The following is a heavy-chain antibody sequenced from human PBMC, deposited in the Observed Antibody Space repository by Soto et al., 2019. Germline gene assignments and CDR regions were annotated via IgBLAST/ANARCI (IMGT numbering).Heavy chain of an antibody. D-gene: IGHD3-10*01. CDR1: GFTFSSYA. Sequence: ESGGGVVQPGRSLRLSCAASGFTFSSYAMHWVRQAPGKGLEWVAVISYDGSNKYYADSVKGRFTISRDNSKNTLYLQMNSLRAEDTAVYYCARGPRKLLWFGASGSEGNYYYGMDVWGQGTTVTVSS. CDR2: ISYDGSNK. CDR3: ARGPRKLLWFGASGSEGNYYYGMDV. J-gene: IGHJ6*02. V-gene: IGHV3-30-3*01.